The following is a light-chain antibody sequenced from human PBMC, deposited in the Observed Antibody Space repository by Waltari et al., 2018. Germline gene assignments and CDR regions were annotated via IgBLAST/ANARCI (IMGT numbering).Light chain of an antibody. V-gene: IGKV1-NL1*01. CDR2: AAS. Sequence: DIQMTQSPSSLSAAVGDRVTITCRSNQGISNSLAWYQQKPGKAPKLLLYAASRLEIGVPSRFSGSGSVTDYTLTISSLQPEDFASYYCQQYYTTPTFGQVTKVEIK. CDR1: QGISNS. J-gene: IGKJ1*01. CDR3: QQYYTTPT.